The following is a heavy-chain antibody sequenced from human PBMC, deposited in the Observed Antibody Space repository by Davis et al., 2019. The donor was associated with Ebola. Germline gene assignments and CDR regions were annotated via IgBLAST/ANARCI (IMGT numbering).Heavy chain of an antibody. Sequence: ASSVKVSCKVSGHTLSASSLHLVRQAPGRGLEWVGGLDHEDGETLYAQKYQGRVTVTEDTSTDTGYMELSGLRFEDTAVYYCAIGGAPVYWGQGTLVSVLS. CDR3: AIGGAPVY. J-gene: IGHJ4*02. D-gene: IGHD1-26*01. CDR1: GHTLSASS. CDR2: LDHEDGET. V-gene: IGHV1-24*01.